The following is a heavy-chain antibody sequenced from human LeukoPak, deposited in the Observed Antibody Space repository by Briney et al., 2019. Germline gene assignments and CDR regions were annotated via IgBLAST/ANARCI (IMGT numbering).Heavy chain of an antibody. CDR1: GYTFTSYD. D-gene: IGHD4-23*01. CDR3: ASSEGNLKQNHNWFDP. J-gene: IGHJ5*02. Sequence: ASVKVSCKASGYTFTSYDINWVRQATGQGLEWMGWMNPNSGNTGYAQKFQGRVTMTRNTSISTAYMELSSLRSDDTAVYYCASSEGNLKQNHNWFDPWGQGTLVTASS. CDR2: MNPNSGNT. V-gene: IGHV1-8*01.